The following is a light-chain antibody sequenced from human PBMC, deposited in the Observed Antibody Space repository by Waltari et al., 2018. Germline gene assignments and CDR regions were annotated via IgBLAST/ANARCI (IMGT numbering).Light chain of an antibody. V-gene: IGKV3-15*01. CDR1: QSVSTN. CDR2: GAS. Sequence: IVMTQSPATLSVSPAKRATLSCRTSQSVSTNLAWYHQKPGQAPRLLIYGASIRDTGIPARFSGSGSGTEFTLTISSLQSEDFAVYYCQQYYYWPPGTFGQGTKVEIK. J-gene: IGKJ1*01. CDR3: QQYYYWPPGT.